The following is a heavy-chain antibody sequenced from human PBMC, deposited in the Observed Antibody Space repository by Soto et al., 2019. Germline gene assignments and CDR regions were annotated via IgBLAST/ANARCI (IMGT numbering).Heavy chain of an antibody. Sequence: SETLSLTCAAYGGSFSGYQWTWIRQPPGKGLEWIGEINHRGSTNLNPSLGSRVTFLVDTSKNQFSLKLRSVTAADTAVYYCARGRQVAPSALFRRAGDYSLDVWGQGTTVTVSS. J-gene: IGHJ6*02. D-gene: IGHD2-2*01. CDR1: GGSFSGYQ. V-gene: IGHV4-34*01. CDR3: ARGRQVAPSALFRRAGDYSLDV. CDR2: INHRGST.